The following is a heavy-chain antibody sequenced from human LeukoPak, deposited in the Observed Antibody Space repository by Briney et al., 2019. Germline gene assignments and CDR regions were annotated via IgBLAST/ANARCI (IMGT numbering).Heavy chain of an antibody. J-gene: IGHJ4*02. V-gene: IGHV3-23*01. D-gene: IGHD3-10*01. CDR2: IRGSGGST. CDR1: GFTFSSYA. CDR3: AKRGSKDYFDY. Sequence: GGSLRLSCAASGFTFSSYAMSWVRQAPGKGLEWVAAIRGSGGSTYYPDSVKGRVTISRDNSKNTLYLPMHSLRAEDKAVYYCAKRGSKDYFDYWGQGTLVTVSS.